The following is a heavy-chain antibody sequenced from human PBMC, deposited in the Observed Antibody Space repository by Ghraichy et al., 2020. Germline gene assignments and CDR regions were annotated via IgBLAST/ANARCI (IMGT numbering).Heavy chain of an antibody. Sequence: GESLNISCAASGFTVSSNYMSWVRQAPGKGLEWVSVIYSGGSTYYADSVKGRFTISRHNSKNTLYLQMNSLRAEDTAVYYCARVSVVNYYYYYYYMDVWGKGTTVTVSS. V-gene: IGHV3-53*04. D-gene: IGHD3-22*01. CDR1: GFTVSSNY. CDR3: ARVSVVNYYYYYYYMDV. J-gene: IGHJ6*03. CDR2: IYSGGST.